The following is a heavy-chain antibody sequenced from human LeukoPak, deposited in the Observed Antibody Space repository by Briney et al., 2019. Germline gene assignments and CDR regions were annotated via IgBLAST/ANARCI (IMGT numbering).Heavy chain of an antibody. J-gene: IGHJ4*02. Sequence: PGGSLRHSCVASGFTFSSSAMSWVRQAPGNGLEWFSSISGSGSGGSTYYADSVKGRFTISRDNSKNTLYLQMNSLRAEDTAVYYCARERSGPRDGYNLALDYWGQGTLVTVSS. CDR3: ARERSGPRDGYNLALDY. CDR1: GFTFSSSA. CDR2: ISGSGSGGST. V-gene: IGHV3-23*01. D-gene: IGHD5-24*01.